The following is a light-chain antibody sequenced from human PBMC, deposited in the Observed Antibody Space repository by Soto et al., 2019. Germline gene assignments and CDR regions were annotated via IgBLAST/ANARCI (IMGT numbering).Light chain of an antibody. Sequence: AIQLTQSPSSLSASIGDRVTITCRARQGIGSALAWYQQAPGKPPKLLILDASTLENGVTSRFSGGRSGTDFTLTISSLQPEDFATYYCLLFNTYPQAFGGGTKVEIK. V-gene: IGKV1-13*02. CDR3: LLFNTYPQA. CDR2: DAS. CDR1: QGIGSA. J-gene: IGKJ4*01.